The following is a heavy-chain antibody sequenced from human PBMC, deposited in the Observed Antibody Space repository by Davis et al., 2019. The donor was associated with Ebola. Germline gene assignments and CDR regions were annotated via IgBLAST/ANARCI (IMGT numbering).Heavy chain of an antibody. CDR2: INHSGST. D-gene: IGHD2-8*01. V-gene: IGHV4-34*01. Sequence: PAESLTLTCIVHGGSISSYDWSWSRQTPGKGMVWVVEINHSGSTNYNPSPKSRVTISVDTSKNQFSLKLSSVTAADTAVYYCASVDIVLMVWYWGQGILVTVSS. CDR3: ASVDIVLMVWY. J-gene: IGHJ4*02. CDR1: GGSISSYD.